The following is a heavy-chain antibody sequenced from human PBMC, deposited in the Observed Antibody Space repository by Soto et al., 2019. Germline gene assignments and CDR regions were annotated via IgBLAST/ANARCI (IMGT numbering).Heavy chain of an antibody. J-gene: IGHJ6*02. CDR2: ISGIKNYI. D-gene: IGHD3-16*01. V-gene: IGHV3-21*06. CDR3: AREISYVSGGHLYYGMDV. CDR1: GFTFSYYP. Sequence: LRLSCAASGFTFSYYPLHWVRRAPGKGLEWVSSISGIKNYIRYADSVKGRFTISRDNAKTSLYLQMNSLTAEDTAVYYCAREISYVSGGHLYYGMDVLGQGTAVTVSS.